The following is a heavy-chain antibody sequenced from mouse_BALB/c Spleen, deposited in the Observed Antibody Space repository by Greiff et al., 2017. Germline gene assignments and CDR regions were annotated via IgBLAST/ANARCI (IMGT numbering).Heavy chain of an antibody. D-gene: IGHD2-1*01. Sequence: VQLKESGPGLVKPSQSLSLTCTVTGYSITSDYAWNWIRQFPGNKLEWMGYISYSGSTSYNPSLKSRISITRDTSKNQFFLQLNSVTTEDTATYYCAHLLWYWDYAMDYWGQGTSVTVSS. V-gene: IGHV3-2*02. CDR3: AHLLWYWDYAMDY. CDR1: GYSITSDYA. J-gene: IGHJ4*01. CDR2: ISYSGST.